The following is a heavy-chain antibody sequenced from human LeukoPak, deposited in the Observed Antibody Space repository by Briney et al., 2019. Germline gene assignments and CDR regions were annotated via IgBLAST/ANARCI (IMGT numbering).Heavy chain of an antibody. V-gene: IGHV3-64D*06. J-gene: IGHJ4*02. CDR1: GFTFSSYA. Sequence: PGGSLRLSCSASGFTFSSYAMHWVCQAPGRGLEYVSAISSNGGSTYYADSVKGRFTISRDNSKNTLYLQMSSLRAEDTAVYYCVKTSRGYNWNDSPYYFDYWGQGTLVTVSS. D-gene: IGHD1-1*01. CDR3: VKTSRGYNWNDSPYYFDY. CDR2: ISSNGGST.